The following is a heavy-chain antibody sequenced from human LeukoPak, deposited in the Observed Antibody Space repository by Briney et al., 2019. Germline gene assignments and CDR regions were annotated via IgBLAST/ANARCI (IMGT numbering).Heavy chain of an antibody. CDR1: GGSFGSSSDY. D-gene: IGHD3-3*01. J-gene: IGHJ4*02. Sequence: SETLSLTCTVSGGSFGSSSDYWGWIRQPPGKGLEWIGNIYYSGSTYYNPSLKSRVTISVDTSKNQFSLKLSSVTAADTAVYYCARGTSLYDFWSGYSPLDYWGQGTLVTVSS. CDR2: IYYSGST. CDR3: ARGTSLYDFWSGYSPLDY. V-gene: IGHV4-39*01.